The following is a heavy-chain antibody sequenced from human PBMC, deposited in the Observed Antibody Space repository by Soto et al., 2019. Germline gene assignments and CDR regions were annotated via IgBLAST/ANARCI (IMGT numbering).Heavy chain of an antibody. D-gene: IGHD4-17*01. V-gene: IGHV1-2*04. J-gene: IGHJ3*02. CDR1: GYTFTGYY. CDR3: ALSHDYGGNSNAFDI. Sequence: ASVKVSCKASGYTFTGYYMHWVRQAPGQGLEWMGWINPNSGGTNYAQKFQGWVTMTRDTSISTAYMELSRLRSDDTAVYHCALSHDYGGNSNAFDIWGQGTMVT. CDR2: INPNSGGT.